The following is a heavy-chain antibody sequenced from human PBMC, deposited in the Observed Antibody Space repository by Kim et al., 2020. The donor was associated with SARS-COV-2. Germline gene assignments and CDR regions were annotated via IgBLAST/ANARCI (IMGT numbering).Heavy chain of an antibody. V-gene: IGHV1-2*06. Sequence: ASVKVSCKASGYTFTGYYMHWVRQAPGQGLEWMGRINPNSGGTNYAQKFQGRVTMTRDTSISTAYMELSRLRSDDTAVYYCARRCSGGSCYFGYWGQGTLVTVSS. CDR1: GYTFTGYY. J-gene: IGHJ4*02. CDR3: ARRCSGGSCYFGY. CDR2: INPNSGGT. D-gene: IGHD2-15*01.